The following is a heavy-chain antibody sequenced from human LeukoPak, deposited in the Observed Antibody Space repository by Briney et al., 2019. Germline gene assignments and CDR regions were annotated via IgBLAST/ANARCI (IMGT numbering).Heavy chain of an antibody. CDR3: TRGPIQVWLYYGMDV. Sequence: SGGSLRHSCTASGFTFGDHAMSWVRQAPGKGLEWVGFIRSKAYGGTTEYAASVKGRFIISRDDSKSIAYLQMNSLKTGDTAVYYCTRGPIQVWLYYGMDVWGQGTTVIVSS. V-gene: IGHV3-49*04. CDR1: GFTFGDHA. J-gene: IGHJ6*02. CDR2: IRSKAYGGTT. D-gene: IGHD5-18*01.